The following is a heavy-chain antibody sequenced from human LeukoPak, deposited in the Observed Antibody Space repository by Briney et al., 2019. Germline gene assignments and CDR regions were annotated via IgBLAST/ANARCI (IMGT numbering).Heavy chain of an antibody. CDR3: ARDTRSYDTSGYYYFDY. CDR2: IYSDGTT. D-gene: IGHD3-22*01. V-gene: IGHV4-59*01. J-gene: IGHJ4*02. CDR1: GASTTSYY. Sequence: SETLSLTCSVSGASTTSYYWNWIRQAPGKGLGWFGYIYSDGTTSYSPSLRSRVTISIDTSRNQFSLKLSSVTAADAAVYYCARDTRSYDTSGYYYFDYWGQGALVTVSS.